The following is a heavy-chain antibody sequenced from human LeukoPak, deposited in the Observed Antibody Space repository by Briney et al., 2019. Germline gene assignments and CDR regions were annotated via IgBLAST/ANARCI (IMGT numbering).Heavy chain of an antibody. CDR2: ISAYNGNT. J-gene: IGHJ6*02. CDR1: GYTFTSYG. Sequence: ASVKVSCKASGYTFTSYGISRVRQAPGQGLEWMGWISAYNGNTNYAQRLQGRVTMTTDTSTSTAYMELRSLRSDDTAVYYCAGSGVVVAATLASGYYGMDVWGQGTTVTVSS. CDR3: AGSGVVVAATLASGYYGMDV. V-gene: IGHV1-18*01. D-gene: IGHD2-15*01.